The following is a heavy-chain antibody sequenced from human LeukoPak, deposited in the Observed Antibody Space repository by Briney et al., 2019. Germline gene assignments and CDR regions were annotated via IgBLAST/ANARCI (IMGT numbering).Heavy chain of an antibody. CDR1: GYTFTGYY. D-gene: IGHD2-2*01. CDR3: ARAAGPAYFDY. Sequence: ASVKVSCKASGYTFTGYYMHWVRQAPGQGLEWMGWINPNSGGTNYAQKFQGRVTMTRDTSISTAYMELSSLRSEDTAVYYCARAAGPAYFDYWGQGTLVTVSS. V-gene: IGHV1-2*02. CDR2: INPNSGGT. J-gene: IGHJ4*02.